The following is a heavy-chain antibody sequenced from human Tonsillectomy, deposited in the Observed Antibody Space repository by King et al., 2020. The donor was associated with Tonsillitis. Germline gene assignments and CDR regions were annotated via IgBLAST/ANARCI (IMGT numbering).Heavy chain of an antibody. D-gene: IGHD2-2*01. CDR1: GFTFSSYG. J-gene: IGHJ6*02. Sequence: VQLVESGGGVVQPGRSLRLSCAASGFTFSSYGMHWVRQAPGKGLEWVAVISYDGSKKYYADSVKGRFTISRDNSKNTLYVQMNSLRAEDTAVYYCANTGYCSTTSCPDYYYYGMDVWGQGTTDTVSS. CDR3: ANTGYCSTTSCPDYYYYGMDV. V-gene: IGHV3-30*18. CDR2: ISYDGSKK.